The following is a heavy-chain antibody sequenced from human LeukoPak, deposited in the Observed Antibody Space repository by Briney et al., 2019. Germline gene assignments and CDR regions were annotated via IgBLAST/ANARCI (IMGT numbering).Heavy chain of an antibody. V-gene: IGHV4-59*01. D-gene: IGHD6-13*01. CDR3: ARASSIAAALFDY. Sequence: PSETLSLTCTVSGGSISSYYWSWIRQPPGKGLEWIGYIYYSGSTNYNPSLKRRVTISVDTSKNQFSLKLSSVTAADTAVYYCARASSIAAALFDYWGQGTLVTVSS. CDR1: GGSISSYY. CDR2: IYYSGST. J-gene: IGHJ4*02.